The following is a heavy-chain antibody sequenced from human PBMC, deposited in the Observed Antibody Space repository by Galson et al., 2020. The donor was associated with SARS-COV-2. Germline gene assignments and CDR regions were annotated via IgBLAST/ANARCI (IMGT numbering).Heavy chain of an antibody. Sequence: GGSLRLSCAASGLTVSTNYMTWVRQAPGQGLEWVSLIYSGGGTYYADSVKGKFTISRDNSKNTLYLQMNSLSAEDTAVYYCAGAHKDCTGDIWNGDYWGQGTLVTVPA. CDR3: AGAHKDCTGDIWNGDY. CDR1: GLTVSTNY. D-gene: IGHD2-8*02. CDR2: IYSGGGT. J-gene: IGHJ4*02. V-gene: IGHV3-66*01.